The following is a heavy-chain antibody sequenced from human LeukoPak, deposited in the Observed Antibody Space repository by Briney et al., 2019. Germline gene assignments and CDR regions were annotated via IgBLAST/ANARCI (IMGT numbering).Heavy chain of an antibody. CDR3: ARGPAGYVATIGGYFDY. CDR2: TRNKANSYTT. Sequence: GGSLRLSCAASGFTFSDHYMDWVRQAPGKGLEWVGRTRNKANSYTTEYAASVKGRFTISRDDSKNSLYLQMNSLKTEDTAVYYCARGPAGYVATIGGYFDYWGQGTLVTVSS. CDR1: GFTFSDHY. V-gene: IGHV3-72*01. J-gene: IGHJ4*02. D-gene: IGHD5-12*01.